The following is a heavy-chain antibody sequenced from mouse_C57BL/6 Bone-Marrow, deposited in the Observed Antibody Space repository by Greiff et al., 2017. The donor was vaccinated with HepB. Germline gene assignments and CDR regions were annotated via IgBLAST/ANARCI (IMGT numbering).Heavy chain of an antibody. V-gene: IGHV5-12*01. CDR2: ISNGGGST. Sequence: EVMLVESGGGLVQPGGSLKLSCAASGFTFSDYYMYWVRQTPEKRLEWVAYISNGGGSTYYPDTVKGRFTISRDNAKNTLYLQMGRLKSEDTAMYYCARLPGDYWGQGTSVTVSS. J-gene: IGHJ4*01. CDR3: ARLPGDY. CDR1: GFTFSDYY.